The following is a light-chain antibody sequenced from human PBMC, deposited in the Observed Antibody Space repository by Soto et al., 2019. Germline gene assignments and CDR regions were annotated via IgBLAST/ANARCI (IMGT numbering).Light chain of an antibody. CDR3: QQGTT. CDR1: QSISSW. Sequence: DIPMTQSPSTLSASVGDRVTITCRASQSISSWLAWYQQKPGKAPKLLIYKASSLESGVPSRFSGSGSGTEFTLTISSLQPDDFATYYCQQGTTFGGGTKVEIK. V-gene: IGKV1-5*03. CDR2: KAS. J-gene: IGKJ4*01.